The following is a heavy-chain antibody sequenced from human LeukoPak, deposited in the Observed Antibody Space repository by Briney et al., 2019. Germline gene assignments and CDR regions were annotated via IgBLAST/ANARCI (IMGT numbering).Heavy chain of an antibody. D-gene: IGHD3-22*01. Sequence: HTGGSLRLSCAASGFTVSSNYMSWVRQAPGKGLEWVSVIYSGGSTYYADSVKGRFTISRDNSKNTLYLQMNSLRAEDTAVYYCARYLGYDSSGYPNDAFDIWSQGTMVTVSS. CDR1: GFTVSSNY. J-gene: IGHJ3*02. CDR2: IYSGGST. V-gene: IGHV3-66*01. CDR3: ARYLGYDSSGYPNDAFDI.